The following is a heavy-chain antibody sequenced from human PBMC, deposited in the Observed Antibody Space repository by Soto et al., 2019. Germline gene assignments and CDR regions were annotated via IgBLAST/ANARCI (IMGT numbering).Heavy chain of an antibody. CDR1: GFTFSSYS. CDR2: ISSSSSYI. Sequence: GGSLRLSCAASGFTFSSYSMNWVRQAPGKGLEWVSSISSSSSYIYYTDSVKGRFTISRGNAKNSLYLQMNSLRAEDTAVYYCARDLVVPAAAPIDYWGQGTLVTVSS. CDR3: ARDLVVPAAAPIDY. J-gene: IGHJ4*02. V-gene: IGHV3-21*01. D-gene: IGHD2-2*01.